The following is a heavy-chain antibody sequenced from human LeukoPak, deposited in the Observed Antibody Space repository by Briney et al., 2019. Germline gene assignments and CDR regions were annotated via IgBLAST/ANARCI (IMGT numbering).Heavy chain of an antibody. J-gene: IGHJ4*02. CDR2: ISYDGRNN. D-gene: IGHD2-2*02. CDR3: ARGGEFQLLYGSDY. CDR1: GFTFSSYV. Sequence: GTSLRLSCAASGFTFSSYVMRWVRQAPGKGLEWVAFISYDGRNNYYADSVKGRFTISRDNSKNTLYLQMNSLKPEDTAVYYCARGGEFQLLYGSDYWGQGTLVSVSS. V-gene: IGHV3-30*04.